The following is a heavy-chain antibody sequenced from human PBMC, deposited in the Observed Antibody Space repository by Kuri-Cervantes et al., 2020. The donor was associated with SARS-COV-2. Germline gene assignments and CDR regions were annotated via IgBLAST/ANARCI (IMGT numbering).Heavy chain of an antibody. V-gene: IGHV3-9*01. CDR3: ARDFFNGNYYYYMDV. Sequence: SLKISCAASGFTFDDYAMHWVRQAPGKGLEWVSGISWNSGSIGYADSVKGRFTISRDNSKNTLYLQMNSLRAEDTAVYYCARDFFNGNYYYYMDVWGKGTTVTVSS. CDR1: GFTFDDYA. CDR2: ISWNSGSI. D-gene: IGHD2-8*01. J-gene: IGHJ6*03.